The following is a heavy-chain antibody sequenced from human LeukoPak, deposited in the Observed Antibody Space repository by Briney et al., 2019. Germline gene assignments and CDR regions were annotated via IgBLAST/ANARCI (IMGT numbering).Heavy chain of an antibody. Sequence: GGSLKLSCAASGFTFSGSAMHWVRQASGKGLEWVGRIRSKANSYATAYAASVKGRFTISRDDSKNTAYLQMNSLKTEDTAVYYCTRQYAWGSYPSDYWGQGTLVTVSS. CDR2: IRSKANSYAT. CDR1: GFTFSGSA. J-gene: IGHJ4*02. CDR3: TRQYAWGSYPSDY. V-gene: IGHV3-73*01. D-gene: IGHD3-16*02.